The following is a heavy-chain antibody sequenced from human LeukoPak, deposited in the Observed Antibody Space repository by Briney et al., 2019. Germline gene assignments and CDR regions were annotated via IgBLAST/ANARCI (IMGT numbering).Heavy chain of an antibody. D-gene: IGHD4/OR15-4a*01. J-gene: IGHJ4*02. V-gene: IGHV1-18*04. CDR2: ISGYNGNT. CDR3: ARQVDKTMALPDF. CDR1: TYTFFTHG. Sequence: ASVKVSCKASTYTFFTHGITWVRQAPGQGLEWMGWISGYNGNTNYAQKLQDRVTMTIDTSTNTAYLELRSRRSDDTAVYYCARQVDKTMALPDFWGRGTLVTVSS.